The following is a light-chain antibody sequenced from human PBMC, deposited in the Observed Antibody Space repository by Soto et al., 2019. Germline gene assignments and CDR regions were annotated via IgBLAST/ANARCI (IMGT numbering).Light chain of an antibody. CDR1: SSDVGGYDY. CDR3: SAYTTTSTLI. J-gene: IGLJ1*01. CDR2: EVN. V-gene: IGLV2-14*01. Sequence: QSVLTQPASVSGSPGQSVTISCTGTSSDVGGYDYVSWYQQHPGTAPKLMLYEVNNRPSGVSNRFPGSKSGNTASLIISGLQTEDEAYYYCSAYTTTSTLIFGTGTKVTVL.